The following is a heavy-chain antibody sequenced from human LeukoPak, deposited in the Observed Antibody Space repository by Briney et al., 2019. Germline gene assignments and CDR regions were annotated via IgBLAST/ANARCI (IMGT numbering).Heavy chain of an antibody. D-gene: IGHD5-12*01. CDR1: GGTFSSYA. J-gene: IGHJ3*02. CDR2: IIPIFGTA. CDR3: ARPGGATISSFDI. Sequence: GATVKVSCKXSGGTFSSYAISWVRQAPGQGLEWMGGIIPIFGTANYAQKFQGRVTITADESTSTAYMELSSLRSEDTAVYYCARPGGATISSFDIWGQGTMVTVSS. V-gene: IGHV1-69*13.